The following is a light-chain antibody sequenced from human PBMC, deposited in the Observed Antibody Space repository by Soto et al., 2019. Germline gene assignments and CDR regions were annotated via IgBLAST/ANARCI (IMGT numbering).Light chain of an antibody. CDR2: AAS. CDR1: QNIDIY. J-gene: IGKJ1*01. V-gene: IGKV1-39*01. CDR3: QQSRTTPWT. Sequence: DIQMTQSPASLSASIGDTVTIACRASQNIDIYLNWYQHKPGTVPKLLIYAASGLQTGVPSRFSGSGSGIDFSLTISSLQPEDFATYYCQQSRTTPWTFGQGTKVDIK.